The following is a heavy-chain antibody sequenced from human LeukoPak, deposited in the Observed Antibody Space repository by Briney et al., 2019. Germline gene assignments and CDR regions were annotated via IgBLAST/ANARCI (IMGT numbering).Heavy chain of an antibody. V-gene: IGHV3-23*01. CDR3: ANVGAGGFDI. CDR1: GFTFSTYA. J-gene: IGHJ3*02. CDR2: ISGSGGST. Sequence: GGSLRLSCAASGFTFSTYAMNWVRQAPGKGLEKGLEWVSAISGSGGSTYYADSVKGRFTISRDNSKNTLYLQMNSLRAEDTAVYYCANVGAGGFDIWGQGTMVTVS. D-gene: IGHD3-16*01.